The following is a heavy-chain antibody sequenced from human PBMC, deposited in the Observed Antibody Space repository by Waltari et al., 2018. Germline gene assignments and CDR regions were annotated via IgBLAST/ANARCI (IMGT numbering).Heavy chain of an antibody. V-gene: IGHV4-59*01. J-gene: IGHJ6*03. CDR2: IYYSGST. CDR3: ARDRYCSSTSCEGYYYYCMDV. Sequence: QVQLQESGPGLVKPSETLSLTCTVAGGSISSYYWSWIRQPPGKGLEWIGYIYYSGSTNCTPSRKSRVTISVATSKNQFSLKLSSVTAADTAVYYCARDRYCSSTSCEGYYYYCMDVWGKGTTVTVSS. CDR1: GGSISSYY. D-gene: IGHD2-2*01.